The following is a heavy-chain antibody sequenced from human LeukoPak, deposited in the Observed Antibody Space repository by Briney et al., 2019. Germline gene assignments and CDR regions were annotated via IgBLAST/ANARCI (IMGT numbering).Heavy chain of an antibody. J-gene: IGHJ4*02. CDR3: ARGKFLECLFYYFDY. V-gene: IGHV3-20*04. Sequence: PGGSLRLSCAASGFTFDDYGMSWVRQAPGKGLEWVTGINWNGGSTGYADSVKGRFTISRDNAKNSLYLQMNSLRAEDTALYYCARGKFLECLFYYFDYWGQGTLVTVSP. CDR2: INWNGGST. CDR1: GFTFDDYG. D-gene: IGHD3-3*01.